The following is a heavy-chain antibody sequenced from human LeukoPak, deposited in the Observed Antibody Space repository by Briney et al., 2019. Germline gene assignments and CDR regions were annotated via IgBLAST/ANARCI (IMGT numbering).Heavy chain of an antibody. D-gene: IGHD2-2*01. V-gene: IGHV3-48*04. CDR1: GFTFSRFW. J-gene: IGHJ6*02. CDR3: ARVSCSSTSCYLFYYGMDV. CDR2: ISSSGSTI. Sequence: GGSLRLSCAASGFTFSRFWMSWVRQAPGKGLEWVSYISSSGSTIYYADSVKGRFTISRDNAKNSLYLQMNSLRAEDTAVYYCARVSCSSTSCYLFYYGMDVWGQGTTVTVSS.